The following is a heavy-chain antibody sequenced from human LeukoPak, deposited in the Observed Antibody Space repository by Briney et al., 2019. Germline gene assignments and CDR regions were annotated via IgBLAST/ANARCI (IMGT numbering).Heavy chain of an antibody. Sequence: ASVKVSCKASGYTFTGYYMHWVRQAPGQGPEWMGWINTNNGKTSYAQKVQGRVTMTTDTSTSTAYLELRSLRSDDSAVYYCAREGTTTVGAFDIWGQGTMVTVSS. CDR3: AREGTTTVGAFDI. V-gene: IGHV1-18*04. J-gene: IGHJ3*02. CDR1: GYTFTGYY. CDR2: INTNNGKT. D-gene: IGHD1-7*01.